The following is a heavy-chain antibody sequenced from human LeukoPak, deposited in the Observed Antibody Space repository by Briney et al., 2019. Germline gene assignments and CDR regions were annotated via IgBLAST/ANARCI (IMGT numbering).Heavy chain of an antibody. CDR1: GYTFTSYY. CDR2: INPSGGST. V-gene: IGHV1-46*01. Sequence: ASVKVSCKASGYTFTSYYMHWVRQAPGQGLEWMGIINPSGGSTSYAQKFQGRVTMTRDTSTSTVYMELSSLRSEDTAVYYCARAPLSIAVADTFDYWAREPWSPSPQ. CDR3: ARAPLSIAVADTFDY. J-gene: IGHJ4*02. D-gene: IGHD6-19*01.